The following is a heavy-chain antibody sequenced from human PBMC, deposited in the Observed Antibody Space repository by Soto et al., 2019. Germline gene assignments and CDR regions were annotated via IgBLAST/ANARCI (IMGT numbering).Heavy chain of an antibody. CDR1: GYTFTGYY. CDR2: INPNSGGT. Sequence: ASVKVSCKASGYTFTGYYMHWVRQAPGQGLEWMGWINPNSGGTNYAQKFQGRVTMTRDTSISTAYMELSRLRSDDTAVYYCARSAHYDILTGYYSFLVGGMDVWGQGTTVTVSS. CDR3: ARSAHYDILTGYYSFLVGGMDV. D-gene: IGHD3-9*01. J-gene: IGHJ6*02. V-gene: IGHV1-2*02.